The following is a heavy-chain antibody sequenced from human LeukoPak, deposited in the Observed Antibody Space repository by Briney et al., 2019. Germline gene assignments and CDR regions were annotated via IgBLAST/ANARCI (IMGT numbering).Heavy chain of an antibody. CDR2: ISSNGGST. J-gene: IGHJ4*02. Sequence: GGSLRLSCAASGFTFSSYAMHWVRQAPGKGLEYVSAISSNGGSTYYANSVKGRFTISRDNSKNTLYLQMGSLRAEDMAVYYCARVPPTRSGYPDYWGQGTLVTVSS. CDR3: ARVPPTRSGYPDY. D-gene: IGHD2-2*01. CDR1: GFTFSSYA. V-gene: IGHV3-64*01.